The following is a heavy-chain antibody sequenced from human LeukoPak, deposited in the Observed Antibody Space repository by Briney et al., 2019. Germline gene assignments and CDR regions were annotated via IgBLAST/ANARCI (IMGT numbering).Heavy chain of an antibody. D-gene: IGHD6-19*01. CDR2: ISYDGSNK. CDR3: AKDPAEAVGSAFDI. Sequence: PGGSLRLSCAASGFTFSSYAMHWVRQAPGKGLEWVAVISYDGSNKYYADSVKGRFTISRDNSKNTLYLQMNSLRAEDTAVYYCAKDPAEAVGSAFDIWGQGTMVTVSS. J-gene: IGHJ3*02. V-gene: IGHV3-30-3*01. CDR1: GFTFSSYA.